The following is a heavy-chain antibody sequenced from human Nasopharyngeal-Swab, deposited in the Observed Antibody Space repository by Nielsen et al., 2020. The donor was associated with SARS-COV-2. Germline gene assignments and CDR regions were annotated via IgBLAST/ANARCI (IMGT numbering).Heavy chain of an antibody. D-gene: IGHD3-10*01. V-gene: IGHV1-3*01. CDR2: INAGNGNT. Sequence: WVRQAPGQRLEWMGWINAGNGNTKYSQKFQGRVTITRDTSASTAYMELSSLRSEDTAVYYCARVLLRGSGSYLGYWGQGTLVTVSS. J-gene: IGHJ4*02. CDR3: ARVLLRGSGSYLGY.